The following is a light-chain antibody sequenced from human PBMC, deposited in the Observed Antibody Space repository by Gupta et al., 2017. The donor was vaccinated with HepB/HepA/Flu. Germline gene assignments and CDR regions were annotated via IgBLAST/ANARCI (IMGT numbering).Light chain of an antibody. CDR1: GSNIGRNG. J-gene: IGLJ2*01. CDR3: ATWDHSLDAVV. CDR2: SKN. Sequence: SLLTQPPSASGTPGQRVSISGVGSGSNIGRNGVNWYQQFPGTTPKLLIYSKNQWPSWVPDRCSGSKSGTSASLVISGLQSEDEADYFCATWDHSLDAVVFGRGTKLTVL. V-gene: IGLV1-44*01.